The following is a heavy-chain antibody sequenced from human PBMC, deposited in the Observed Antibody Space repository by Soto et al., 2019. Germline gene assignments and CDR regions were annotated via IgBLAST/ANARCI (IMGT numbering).Heavy chain of an antibody. CDR2: IYYSGIT. J-gene: IGHJ4*02. Sequence: PSETLSRTCSVSVGSISNYIWNWIRQSPGKGLEWIGYIYYSGITNYNPSLKSRVTLSVDRSNNQFSLKLTSVTAADTAVYYCARSIGPSSGWKYYFDDWGQGTLVTVSS. V-gene: IGHV4-59*01. D-gene: IGHD6-19*01. CDR3: ARSIGPSSGWKYYFDD. CDR1: VGSISNYI.